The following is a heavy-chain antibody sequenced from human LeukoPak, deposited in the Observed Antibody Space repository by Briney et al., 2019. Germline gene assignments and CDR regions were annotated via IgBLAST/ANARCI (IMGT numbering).Heavy chain of an antibody. Sequence: SETLSLTCTVSGDSISSTTYYWGFIRQPPGKGLEWIGSIYYRGNTYSNPPLKSRVTISVDTSNNQFSLKLSSVTAADTAVYYCARLYSGTRPPDYWGQGTLVTVSS. J-gene: IGHJ4*02. CDR3: ARLYSGTRPPDY. CDR1: GDSISSTTYY. CDR2: IYYRGNT. V-gene: IGHV4-39*01. D-gene: IGHD6-6*01.